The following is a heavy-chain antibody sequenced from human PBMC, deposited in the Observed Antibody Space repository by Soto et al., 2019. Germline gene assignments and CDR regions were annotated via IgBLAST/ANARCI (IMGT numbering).Heavy chain of an antibody. CDR1: GYSFTSYW. V-gene: IGHV5-51*01. CDR3: ARPRIVGAAYDAFDI. Sequence: GESLKISCMGSGYSFTSYWIGWVRQMPGKGLEWMGIIYPGDSDTRYSPSFQGQVTISADKSISTAYLQWSSLKASDTAMYYCARPRIVGAAYDAFDIWGKGTRVTVSS. CDR2: IYPGDSDT. D-gene: IGHD1-26*01. J-gene: IGHJ3*02.